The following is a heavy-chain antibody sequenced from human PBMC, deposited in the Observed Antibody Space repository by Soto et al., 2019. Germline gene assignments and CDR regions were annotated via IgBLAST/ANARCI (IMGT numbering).Heavy chain of an antibody. CDR1: GFTFSSYW. CDR2: IKQDGSEK. V-gene: IGHV3-7*01. CDR3: FCGPAATYNWFDP. D-gene: IGHD2-2*01. Sequence: GGSLRLSCAASGFTFSSYWMSWVRQAPGKGLEWVANIKQDGSEKYYVDSVKGRFTISRDNAKNSLYLQMNSLRAEDTAVYYCFCGPAATYNWFDPWGQGTLVTVSS. J-gene: IGHJ5*02.